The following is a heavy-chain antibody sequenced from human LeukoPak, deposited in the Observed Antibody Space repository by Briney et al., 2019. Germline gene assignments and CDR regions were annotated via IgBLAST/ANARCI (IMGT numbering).Heavy chain of an antibody. CDR2: VYSDGNT. CDR1: GFTVITND. CDR3: ARGVEPLAANTLAY. V-gene: IGHV3-53*01. D-gene: IGHD1-14*01. Sequence: GGSLRLSCAASGFTVITNDMTWVRQAPGKGLEWVSVVYSDGNTKYADSVQGRFTISRDNSKNTLYLEMNSLSPDDTAVYYCARGVEPLAANTLAYWGQGTLVTVSS. J-gene: IGHJ4*02.